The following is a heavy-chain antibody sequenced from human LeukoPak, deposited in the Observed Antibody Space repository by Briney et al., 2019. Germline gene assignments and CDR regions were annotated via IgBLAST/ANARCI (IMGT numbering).Heavy chain of an antibody. Sequence: GRSLRLSCAASGFTFSSYGMHWVRQAPGKGLEWVAVISYDGSNKYYADSVKGRFTISRDNSKNTLYLQMNSLRAEDTAVYYCARDGGQYCSGGSCYSGSPDYWGQGTLVTVSS. CDR1: GFTFSSYG. V-gene: IGHV3-30*03. D-gene: IGHD2-15*01. J-gene: IGHJ4*02. CDR3: ARDGGQYCSGGSCYSGSPDY. CDR2: ISYDGSNK.